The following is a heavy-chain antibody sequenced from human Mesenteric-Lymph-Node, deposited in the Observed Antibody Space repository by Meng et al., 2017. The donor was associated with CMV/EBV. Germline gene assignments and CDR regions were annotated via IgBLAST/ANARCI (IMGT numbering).Heavy chain of an antibody. CDR1: GFTFSGYE. V-gene: IGHV3-30*04. CDR2: ISYDGSNK. CDR3: ARGEWGSCSGGSCYSGYYYGMDV. Sequence: GESLKISCAASGFTFSGYEMNWVRQAPGKGLEWVAAISYDGSNKYYADSVKGRFTISRDNSKNTLYLQMNSLRAEDTAVYYCARGEWGSCSGGSCYSGYYYGMDVWGQGTTVTVSS. D-gene: IGHD2-15*01. J-gene: IGHJ6*02.